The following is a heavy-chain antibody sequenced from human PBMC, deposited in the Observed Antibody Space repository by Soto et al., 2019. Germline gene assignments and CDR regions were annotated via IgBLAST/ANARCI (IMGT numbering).Heavy chain of an antibody. CDR3: ARSGIYSSSWYGAFDI. D-gene: IGHD6-13*01. Sequence: EVQLVESGGGLVQPGGSLRLSCAASGFTVSSNYMSWVRQAPGKGLEWVSVIYSGGSTYYADSVKGRFTISRDNSKNTLYLQMNSLRAEDTAVYYCARSGIYSSSWYGAFDIWGQGTMVTVSS. CDR2: IYSGGST. J-gene: IGHJ3*02. CDR1: GFTVSSNY. V-gene: IGHV3-66*01.